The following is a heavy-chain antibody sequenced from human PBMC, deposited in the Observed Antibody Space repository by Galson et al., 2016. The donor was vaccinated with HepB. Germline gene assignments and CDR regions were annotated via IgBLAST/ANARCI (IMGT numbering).Heavy chain of an antibody. V-gene: IGHV3-30-3*01. CDR1: GFTFNTYT. D-gene: IGHD6-13*01. Sequence: SLRLSCAASGFTFNTYTMQWVRQAPGKGLEWVATISSAGTTQYHADSVKGRFTFSRDNAKNSLFLQMNSLRAEDTAVYYCARDRTARAALDLWGQGTLVTVSS. J-gene: IGHJ5*02. CDR3: ARDRTARAALDL. CDR2: ISSAGTTQ.